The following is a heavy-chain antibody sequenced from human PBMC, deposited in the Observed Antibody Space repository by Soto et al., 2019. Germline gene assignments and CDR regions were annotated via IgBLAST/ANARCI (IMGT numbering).Heavy chain of an antibody. J-gene: IGHJ6*02. D-gene: IGHD2-15*01. CDR2: ISYDGSNK. CDR1: GFTFSSYG. V-gene: IGHV3-30*18. Sequence: GGSLRLSCAASGFTFSSYGMHWVRQAPGKGLEWVAVISYDGSNKYYADSVKGRFTISRDNSKNTLYLQMNSLRAEDTAVYYCANGRQTYYYYYYGMDVWGRGTTVTVSS. CDR3: ANGRQTYYYYYYGMDV.